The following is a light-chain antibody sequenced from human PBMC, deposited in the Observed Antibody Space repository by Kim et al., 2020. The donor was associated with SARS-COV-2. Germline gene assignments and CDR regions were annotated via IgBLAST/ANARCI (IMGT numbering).Light chain of an antibody. J-gene: IGKJ1*01. CDR2: KVS. CDR1: QSLVYSDGDTY. Sequence: DVVMTQSPLSLPVTLGQPASISCRSSQSLVYSDGDTYLSWFQQRPGQSPRRLIYKVSNRDSGVPDRFSGSGSGTDFTLIISRVEAEDVGVYYCMQGTHWPWTFGQGTKVDIK. CDR3: MQGTHWPWT. V-gene: IGKV2-30*01.